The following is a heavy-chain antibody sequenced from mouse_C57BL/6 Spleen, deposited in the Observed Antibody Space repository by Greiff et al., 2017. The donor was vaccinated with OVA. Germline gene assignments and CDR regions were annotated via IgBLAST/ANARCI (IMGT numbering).Heavy chain of an antibody. CDR3: ASLYGNYWYFDV. Sequence: EVQLQESGPGLVKPSQSLSLTCSVTGYSITSGYYWNWIRQFPGNKLEWMGYISYDGSNNYNPSLKNRISITRDTSKNQFFLKLNSVTTEDTATYYCASLYGNYWYFDVWGTGTTVTVSS. D-gene: IGHD2-1*01. V-gene: IGHV3-6*01. CDR1: GYSITSGYY. CDR2: ISYDGSN. J-gene: IGHJ1*03.